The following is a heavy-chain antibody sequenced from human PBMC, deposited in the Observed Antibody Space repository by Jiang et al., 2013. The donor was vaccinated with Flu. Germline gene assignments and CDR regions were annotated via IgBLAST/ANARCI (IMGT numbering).Heavy chain of an antibody. J-gene: IGHJ4*02. Sequence: VQLVESGGGLVKPGGSLRLSCAASGFTFSSYSMNWVRQAPGKGLEWVSSISSSSSYIYYADSVKGRFTISRDNAKNSLYLQMNSLRAEDTAVYYCARDGYSSGGAEMYYFDYVGPGNPGHRLL. D-gene: IGHD6-19*01. V-gene: IGHV3-21*01. CDR2: ISSSSSYI. CDR3: ARDGYSSGGAEMYYFDY. CDR1: GFTFSSYS.